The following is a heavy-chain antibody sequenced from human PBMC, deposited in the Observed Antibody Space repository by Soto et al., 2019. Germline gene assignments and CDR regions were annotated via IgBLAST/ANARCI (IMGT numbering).Heavy chain of an antibody. CDR2: IIPIFGTA. J-gene: IGHJ5*02. CDR3: ARTEYSSSLPENWFDP. D-gene: IGHD6-6*01. Sequence: ASVKVSCKASGGTFSSYAISWVRQAPGQGLEWMGGIIPIFGTANYAQKFQGRVTITADESTSTAYMELSSLRSEDTAVYYCARTEYSSSLPENWFDPWGQGTLVTVSS. V-gene: IGHV1-69*13. CDR1: GGTFSSYA.